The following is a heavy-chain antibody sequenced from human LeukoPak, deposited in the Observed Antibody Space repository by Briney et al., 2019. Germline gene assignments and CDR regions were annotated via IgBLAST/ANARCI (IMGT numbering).Heavy chain of an antibody. CDR2: IYYSGST. Sequence: SETLSLTCTVSGGSISSYYWSWIRQPPGKGLEWIGYIYYSGSTNYNPSLKSRVTISVDTSKNQFSLKLSSVTAADTAVYYCARDCSSTSCFDYWGQGTLVTVSS. CDR1: GGSISSYY. J-gene: IGHJ4*02. D-gene: IGHD2-2*01. V-gene: IGHV4-59*01. CDR3: ARDCSSTSCFDY.